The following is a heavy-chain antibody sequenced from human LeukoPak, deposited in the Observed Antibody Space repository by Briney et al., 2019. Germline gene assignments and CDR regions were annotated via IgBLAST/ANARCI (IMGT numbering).Heavy chain of an antibody. Sequence: PGGSLRLSCAASGFTVSSSYMNGVRQAPGKGLEWVSLIYSGGGTYYADSVKGRFTISRDNSKNTLYLQMNSLRAEDTAVYYCARNYYDSSAYYYFDYWGQGTLVTVSS. J-gene: IGHJ4*02. CDR2: IYSGGGT. CDR1: GFTVSSSY. V-gene: IGHV3-66*01. D-gene: IGHD3-22*01. CDR3: ARNYYDSSAYYYFDY.